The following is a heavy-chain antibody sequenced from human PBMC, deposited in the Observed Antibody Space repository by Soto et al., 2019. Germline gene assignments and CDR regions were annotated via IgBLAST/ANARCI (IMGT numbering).Heavy chain of an antibody. CDR1: GASISSFN. CDR3: ARDRGEYTSSWFWYFSH. Sequence: SETLSLTCSVSGASISSFNWNWVRQPAGKGPEWVGRLNIAGTINYNPSLKSRITMSMDTSKNQISLHLRSVTAADTTIYYCARDRGEYTSSWFWYFSHWGHGTLVT. D-gene: IGHD6-13*01. V-gene: IGHV4-4*07. CDR2: LNIAGTI. J-gene: IGHJ2*01.